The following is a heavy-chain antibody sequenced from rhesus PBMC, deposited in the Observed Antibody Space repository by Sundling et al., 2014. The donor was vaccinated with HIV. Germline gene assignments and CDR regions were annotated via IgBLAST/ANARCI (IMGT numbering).Heavy chain of an antibody. CDR2: ISWNRGIM. V-gene: IGHV3-134*01. Sequence: EVQLVESGGGLVQPGGSLRLSCVASGFTFDDYAMSWVRQAPGKGLEWVSRISWNRGIMYYADSVKGRFTISRDNAKNSLFLQMDRLRAEDTAVYYCTRVYSSWHSFDYWGQGVLVTVSS. CDR3: TRVYSSWHSFDY. J-gene: IGHJ4*01. CDR1: GFTFDDYA. D-gene: IGHD6-13*01.